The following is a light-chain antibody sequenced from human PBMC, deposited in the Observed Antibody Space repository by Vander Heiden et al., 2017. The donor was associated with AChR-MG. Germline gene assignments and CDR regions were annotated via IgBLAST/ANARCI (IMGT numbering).Light chain of an antibody. V-gene: IGLV3-9*01. CDR1: NIGSKN. CDR2: RDT. Sequence: SYEVTQPLSVSVAPGQTARITCGGNNIGSKNVHWYQQKPGQAPVLVMYRDTNRPSGIPERLSGSNSVNTATLTISRAQAGDEADYYCQVWDSAPVFGGGTKLTVL. J-gene: IGLJ2*01. CDR3: QVWDSAPV.